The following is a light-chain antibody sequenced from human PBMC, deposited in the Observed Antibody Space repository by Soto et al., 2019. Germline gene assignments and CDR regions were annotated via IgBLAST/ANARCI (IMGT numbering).Light chain of an antibody. Sequence: QSALTQHASVSGSPGQSITISCTGTSSDVGYYNYVSWYQQHPGKAPKLMIYDVRYRPSGVSDRFSGSKSGNTASLTLSGLQAEDEDDYYCSSYTSSSTLVFGTGTKLTVL. CDR2: DVR. V-gene: IGLV2-14*03. CDR1: SSDVGYYNY. CDR3: SSYTSSSTLV. J-gene: IGLJ1*01.